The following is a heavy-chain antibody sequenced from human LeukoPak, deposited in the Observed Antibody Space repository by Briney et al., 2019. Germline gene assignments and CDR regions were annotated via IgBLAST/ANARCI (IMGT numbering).Heavy chain of an antibody. D-gene: IGHD3-3*01. J-gene: IGHJ3*02. Sequence: SETLSLTCTVSGGSISSGSYYWSWIRQPAGKGLEWIGRIYTSGSTNYNPSLKSRVTISVDTSKNQFSLKLSSVTAADTAVYYCARDDFGDSGAFDIWGQGTMVTVPS. CDR1: GGSISSGSYY. V-gene: IGHV4-61*02. CDR2: IYTSGST. CDR3: ARDDFGDSGAFDI.